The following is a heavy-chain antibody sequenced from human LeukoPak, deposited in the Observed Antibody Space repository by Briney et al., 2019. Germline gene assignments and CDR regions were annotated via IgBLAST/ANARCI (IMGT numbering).Heavy chain of an antibody. CDR1: GFTFSSYW. CDR2: IKQDGSEK. J-gene: IGHJ6*02. D-gene: IGHD3-22*01. Sequence: GGSLRLSCAASGFTFSSYWMSWVRQAPGKGLEWVANIKQDGSEKYYVGSVKGRFTISRDNAKDSLYLQMNSLRAEDTAVYYCARDGPSGYYSFHYYYGMDVWGQGTTVTVSS. V-gene: IGHV3-7*01. CDR3: ARDGPSGYYSFHYYYGMDV.